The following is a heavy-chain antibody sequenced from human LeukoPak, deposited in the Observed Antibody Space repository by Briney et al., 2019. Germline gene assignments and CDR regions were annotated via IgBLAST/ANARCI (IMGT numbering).Heavy chain of an antibody. CDR2: ISSSSSYI. Sequence: GGSLRLSCAASGFTFSSYSMNWVRQAPGKGLEWVSSISSSSSYIYYADSVKGRLTISRDNAKNSLYLQMNSLRAEDTAVYYCAREMGGAFDIWGQGTMVTVSS. V-gene: IGHV3-21*01. CDR3: AREMGGAFDI. CDR1: GFTFSSYS. J-gene: IGHJ3*02. D-gene: IGHD1-26*01.